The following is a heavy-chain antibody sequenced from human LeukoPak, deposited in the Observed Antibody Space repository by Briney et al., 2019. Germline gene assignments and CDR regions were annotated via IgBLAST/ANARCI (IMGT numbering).Heavy chain of an antibody. Sequence: GGSLRLSCEGSGFSFSSYEMNWVRQAPGKGREWVSYISSSGSTIYYADSVKGRFTISRDNSKNSLYLPMNSLRVEDTAVSYCARVRPDLDYWGQGTLVTVSS. CDR1: GFSFSSYE. V-gene: IGHV3-48*03. J-gene: IGHJ4*02. CDR2: ISSSGSTI. CDR3: ARVRPDLDY. D-gene: IGHD6-6*01.